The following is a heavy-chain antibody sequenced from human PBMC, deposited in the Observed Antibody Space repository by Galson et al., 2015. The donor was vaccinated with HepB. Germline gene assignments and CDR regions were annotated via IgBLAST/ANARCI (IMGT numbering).Heavy chain of an antibody. V-gene: IGHV4-39*01. CDR2: IYYSGGT. D-gene: IGHD1-26*01. CDR1: GGSISSSSYY. CDR3: ARRTNSGSYYGTWGY. Sequence: SETLSLTCTVSGGSISSSSYYWGWIRQPPGKGLEWIGSIYYSGGTYSNPSLRIRVTISVDTSKNQFSLMLSSVTAADTAVYYCARRTNSGSYYGTWGYWGQGTLVTVSS. J-gene: IGHJ4*02.